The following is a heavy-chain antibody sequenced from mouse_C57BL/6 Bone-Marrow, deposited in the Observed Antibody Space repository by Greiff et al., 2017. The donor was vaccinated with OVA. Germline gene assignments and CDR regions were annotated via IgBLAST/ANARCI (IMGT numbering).Heavy chain of an antibody. D-gene: IGHD4-1*01. J-gene: IGHJ3*01. CDR3: ARHGDGTFAY. V-gene: IGHV5-12*01. CDR2: ISNGGGST. CDR1: GFTFSDYY. Sequence: DVKLVESGGGLVQPGGSLKLSCAASGFTFSDYYMYWVRQTPEKRLEWVAYISNGGGSTYYPDTVKGRFTISRDNAKNTLYLQMSRLKSEDTAMYYCARHGDGTFAYWGQGTLVTVSA.